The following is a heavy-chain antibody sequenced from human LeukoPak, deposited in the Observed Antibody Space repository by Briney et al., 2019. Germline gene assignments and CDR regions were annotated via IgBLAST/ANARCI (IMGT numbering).Heavy chain of an antibody. CDR1: GGSFSGYY. CDR3: ARVLYCSSTSCSDFGNWFDP. D-gene: IGHD2-2*01. V-gene: IGHV4-34*01. Sequence: SKTLSLTCAVYGGSFSGYYWSWIRQPPGKGLEWIGEINHSGSTNYNPSLKSRVTISVDTSKNQFSLKLSSVTAADTAVYYCARVLYCSSTSCSDFGNWFDPWGQGTLVTVSS. J-gene: IGHJ5*02. CDR2: INHSGST.